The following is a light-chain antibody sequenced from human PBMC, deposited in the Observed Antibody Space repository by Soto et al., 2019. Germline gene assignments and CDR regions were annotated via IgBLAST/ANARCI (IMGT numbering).Light chain of an antibody. CDR2: LGS. CDR1: RSLLHSNGYNY. Sequence: DIVVTQSPLSLPVSPGEPASISCRSSRSLLHSNGYNYLDWYLQKPGQSPQLLIYLGSNRASGVPARFSGNGSGTDITLKSSRVEANGVGVYYLMQSERNPWTFGPGAKVEIK. V-gene: IGKV2-28*01. CDR3: MQSERNPWT. J-gene: IGKJ1*01.